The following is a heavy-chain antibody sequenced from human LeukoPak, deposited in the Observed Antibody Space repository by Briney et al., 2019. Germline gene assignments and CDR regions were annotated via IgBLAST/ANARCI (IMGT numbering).Heavy chain of an antibody. CDR1: GFTFSDYH. J-gene: IGHJ4*02. V-gene: IGHV3-11*01. Sequence: RGSLRLSCAASGFTFSDYHMNWIRQAPGKGLEWVSYISPRGGSMYFADSVKGRFTISRDNAENSLFLQMNSLAADDTAVYYCAAGRDIAVAGPGGYFDYWGQGTLVTVSS. CDR2: ISPRGGSM. CDR3: AAGRDIAVAGPGGYFDY. D-gene: IGHD6-19*01.